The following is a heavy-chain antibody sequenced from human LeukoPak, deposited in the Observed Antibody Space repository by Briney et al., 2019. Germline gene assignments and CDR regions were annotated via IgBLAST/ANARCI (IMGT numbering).Heavy chain of an antibody. Sequence: ASVKVSCKASGYTFTGYYMHWVRQAPGQGLEWMGWINPNSGGTNYAQKFQGRVTMTRDTSISTAYMELSRLRSDDTAVYYCARGWYQLLYSADYFDYWGQGTLVTVSS. CDR2: INPNSGGT. D-gene: IGHD2-2*02. CDR3: ARGWYQLLYSADYFDY. V-gene: IGHV1-2*02. J-gene: IGHJ4*02. CDR1: GYTFTGYY.